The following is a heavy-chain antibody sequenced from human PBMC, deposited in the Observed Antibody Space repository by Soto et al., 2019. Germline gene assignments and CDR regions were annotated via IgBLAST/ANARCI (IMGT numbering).Heavy chain of an antibody. CDR3: VRQGIDYLHGLVDV. V-gene: IGHV4-59*08. J-gene: IGHJ6*02. CDR1: SGPDRSHN. D-gene: IGHD4-17*01. CDR2: VYYTGDT. Sequence: QVQLQQSGPRLVKPPETLSLTCTVSSGPDRSHNWGWIRQPPGRGLEWIGYVYYTGDTAYNPSLRGRVTIXAXTXXNDLSLTLNSVTAADTAVYYCVRQGIDYLHGLVDVWGQGTTVSVSS.